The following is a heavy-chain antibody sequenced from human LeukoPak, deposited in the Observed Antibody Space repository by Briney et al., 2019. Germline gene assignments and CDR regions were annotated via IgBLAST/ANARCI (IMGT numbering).Heavy chain of an antibody. Sequence: GRSLRLSCAASGFTFSSYGMHWVRQAPGKGLEWVAVIWYDGSNKYYADSVKGRFTISRDNSKNTLYLQMNSLRAEDTAVYYCARDGDGYCSSTSCYAGALDVWGQGTTVTVSS. J-gene: IGHJ6*02. CDR3: ARDGDGYCSSTSCYAGALDV. D-gene: IGHD2-2*03. CDR2: IWYDGSNK. CDR1: GFTFSSYG. V-gene: IGHV3-33*01.